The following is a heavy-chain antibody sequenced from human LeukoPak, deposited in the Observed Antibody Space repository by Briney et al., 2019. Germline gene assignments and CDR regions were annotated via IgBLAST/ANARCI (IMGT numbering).Heavy chain of an antibody. J-gene: IGHJ6*02. CDR1: GGTFSSYA. V-gene: IGHV1-69*04. D-gene: IGHD5-12*01. Sequence: SVKVSCKASGGTFSSYAISWVRQAPGQGLEWMGRIIPILGIANYAQKFQGRVTITADKSTSTAYMELSSLRSEDTAVYYCAQSGYDEYYYYGMDVWGQGTTVTVSS. CDR3: AQSGYDEYYYYGMDV. CDR2: IIPILGIA.